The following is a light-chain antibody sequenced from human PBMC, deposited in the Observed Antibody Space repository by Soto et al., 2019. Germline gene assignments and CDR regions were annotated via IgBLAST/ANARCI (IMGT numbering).Light chain of an antibody. V-gene: IGKV3-15*01. CDR1: QSVSSN. CDR2: GAS. CDR3: QQRSNWPPIT. J-gene: IGKJ5*01. Sequence: EVVMTQSPATLSVSLGDRATLSCRASQSVSSNLAWYQQKPGQGPRLLIYGASTRATGIPARFSGSGSGTEFTLTISSLQSEDFAVYYCQQRSNWPPITFGQGTRLEIK.